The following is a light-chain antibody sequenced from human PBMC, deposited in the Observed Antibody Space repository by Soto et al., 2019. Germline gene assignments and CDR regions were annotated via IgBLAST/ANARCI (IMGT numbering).Light chain of an antibody. Sequence: DIQMTQSPSSLSASVGDRVTITCRASQSISSYLNWYQQKPGKAPKLLIYAASSLQSGVPSRFSGCGSGTDFTLTISSLQPEDFATYYCQQSYSTPRLLTFGGGTKVEIK. CDR3: QQSYSTPRLLT. CDR2: AAS. CDR1: QSISSY. V-gene: IGKV1-39*01. J-gene: IGKJ4*01.